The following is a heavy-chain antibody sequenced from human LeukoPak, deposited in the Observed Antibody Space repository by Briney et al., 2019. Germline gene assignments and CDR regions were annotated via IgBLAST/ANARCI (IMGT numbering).Heavy chain of an antibody. J-gene: IGHJ6*03. Sequence: ASVKVSCKASGYTFTGYYMHWVRQAPGQGLEWMGRINPNSGGTNYAQKFQGRVTMTRDTSISTAYMELSRLRSDDTAAYYCARDHRSGSYWGIYYYYYMDVWGKGTTVTVSS. CDR1: GYTFTGYY. CDR3: ARDHRSGSYWGIYYYYYMDV. V-gene: IGHV1-2*06. CDR2: INPNSGGT. D-gene: IGHD1-26*01.